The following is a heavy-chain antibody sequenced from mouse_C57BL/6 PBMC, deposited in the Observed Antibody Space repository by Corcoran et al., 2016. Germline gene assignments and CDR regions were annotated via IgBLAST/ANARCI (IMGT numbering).Heavy chain of an antibody. V-gene: IGHV1-26*01. Sequence: EVQLQQSGPELVKPGASVKISCKASGYTFTDYYMNWVKQSHGKSLEWIGDINPNNGGTSYNQKFKGKATLTVDKSSSTAYMELRSLTSEDSAVYYCASIYDGYYWGQGTTLTVSS. CDR2: INPNNGGT. CDR1: GYTFTDYY. J-gene: IGHJ2*01. D-gene: IGHD2-3*01. CDR3: ASIYDGYY.